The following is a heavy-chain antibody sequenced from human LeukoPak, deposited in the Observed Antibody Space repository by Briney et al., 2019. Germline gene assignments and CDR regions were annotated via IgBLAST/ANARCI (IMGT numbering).Heavy chain of an antibody. J-gene: IGHJ5*02. CDR2: ISYSGRT. Sequence: SETLSLTCTVSGGSISSYYCSWIRQPPGKGLEWIGYISYSGRTNYNPSLKSRVTISVDTSKNQFSLKLSSVTAADTAVYYCASYDVVVPAASGFDPWGQGTLVTVSS. CDR3: ASYDVVVPAASGFDP. D-gene: IGHD2-2*01. CDR1: GGSISSYY. V-gene: IGHV4-59*08.